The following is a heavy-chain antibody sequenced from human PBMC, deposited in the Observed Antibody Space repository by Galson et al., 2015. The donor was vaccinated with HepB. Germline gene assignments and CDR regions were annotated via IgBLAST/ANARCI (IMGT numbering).Heavy chain of an antibody. CDR3: SRFDYYFGLDV. J-gene: IGHJ6*02. CDR1: GYKFTNYN. CDR2: INPRGGDT. Sequence: SVKVSCKAPGYKFTNYNIHWIRQAPGQGLEWMARINPRGGDTTFSQTFRDRVTVTSETSTSTVYMEMNSLTSEDAAVYYCSRFDYYFGLDVWGQGTTVIVSS. V-gene: IGHV1-46*03.